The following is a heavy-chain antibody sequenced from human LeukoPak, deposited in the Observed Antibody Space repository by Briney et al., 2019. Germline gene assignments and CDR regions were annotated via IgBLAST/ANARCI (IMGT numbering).Heavy chain of an antibody. CDR1: GFTFSTYA. D-gene: IGHD3-3*01. V-gene: IGHV3-23*01. CDR3: AKDGLQFSEWLPPLGY. CDR2: IGDTT. J-gene: IGHJ4*02. Sequence: PGGSLRLSCAASGFTFSTYAMSWVRQAPGKGLEWVSAIGDTTYYADSVKGRFTISRDNSKNTLYLQMNNLRAEDAAIYYCAKDGLQFSEWLPPLGYWGQGTLVTVSS.